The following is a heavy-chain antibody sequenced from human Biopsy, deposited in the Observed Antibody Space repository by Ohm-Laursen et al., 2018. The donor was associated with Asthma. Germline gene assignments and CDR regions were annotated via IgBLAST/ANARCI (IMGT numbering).Heavy chain of an antibody. V-gene: IGHV3-74*01. D-gene: IGHD3-16*02. J-gene: IGHJ5*02. CDR3: ARVSSYWAFDP. CDR1: GFTFSSSW. CDR2: VNGDGRST. Sequence: SLRLSCAASGFTFSSSWMHWVRQVPGKGLVWVSRVNGDGRSTSYADSVKGRFTISRDNDKNTLYLQMNSLRAEDTALYYCARVSSYWAFDPWDQGTLVTVSS.